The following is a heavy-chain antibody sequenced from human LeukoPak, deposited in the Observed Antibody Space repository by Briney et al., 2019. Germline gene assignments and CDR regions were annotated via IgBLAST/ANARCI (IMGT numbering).Heavy chain of an antibody. CDR3: ARAPSEIGGYYPEYFRH. CDR2: IKSDGST. CDR1: GFTFSSYW. J-gene: IGHJ1*01. Sequence: GGSLRLSCAASGFTFSSYWMHWVRQAPGKGLVWVSRIKSDGSTNYADSVKGRFTISRDNTKNTVSLHMNSLRAEDTGVYYCARAPSEIGGYYPEYFRHWGQGTLVTVSS. D-gene: IGHD3-22*01. V-gene: IGHV3-74*01.